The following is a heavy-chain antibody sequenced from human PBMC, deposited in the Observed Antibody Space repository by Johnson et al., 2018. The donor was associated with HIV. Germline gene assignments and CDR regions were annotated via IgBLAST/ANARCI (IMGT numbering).Heavy chain of an antibody. CDR2: ISSTGISL. CDR1: GFTFSSYG. V-gene: IGHV3-48*04. CDR3: ARAIDQGYSSGWSSDVYDI. J-gene: IGHJ3*02. Sequence: VQLVESGGGVVQPGGSLRLSCAASGFTFSSYGMHWVRQAPGKGLEWVSSISSTGISLYYAHSVKGRFTISTDNAKNTLYLQMNSLRVEDTAVYYCARAIDQGYSSGWSSDVYDIWGQGTMVTVSA. D-gene: IGHD6-19*01.